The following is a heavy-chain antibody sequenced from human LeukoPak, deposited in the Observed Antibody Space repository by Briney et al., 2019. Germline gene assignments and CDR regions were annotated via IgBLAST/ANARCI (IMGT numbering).Heavy chain of an antibody. J-gene: IGHJ4*02. D-gene: IGHD3-22*01. CDR1: GYTFTGYY. Sequence: PGASVKVSCKASGYTFTGYYMHWVRQAPGPGLEWMGIINPSGGSTSYAQKFQGRVTMTRDMSTSTVYMELSSLRSEDTAVYYCARAHYYDSSGYYYDNYFDYWGQGTLVTVSS. CDR3: ARAHYYDSSGYYYDNYFDY. V-gene: IGHV1-46*01. CDR2: INPSGGST.